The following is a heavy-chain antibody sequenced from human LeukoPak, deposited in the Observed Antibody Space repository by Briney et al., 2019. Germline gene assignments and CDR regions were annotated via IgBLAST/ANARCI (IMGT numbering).Heavy chain of an antibody. V-gene: IGHV1-2*02. CDR1: GYTFTGYY. D-gene: IGHD1-26*01. CDR3: ARDPTQNGIVGATPPFDY. J-gene: IGHJ4*02. CDR2: INPNSGGT. Sequence: ASVKVSCKASGYTFTGYYMHWVRQAPGQGLEWMGWINPNSGGTNYAQKLQGRVTMTRDTSISTAYMELSRLRSDDTAVYYCARDPTQNGIVGATPPFDYWGQGTLVTVSS.